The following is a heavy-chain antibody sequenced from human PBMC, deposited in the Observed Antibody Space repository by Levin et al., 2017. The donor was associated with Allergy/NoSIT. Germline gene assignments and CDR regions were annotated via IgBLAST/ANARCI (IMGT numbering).Heavy chain of an antibody. D-gene: IGHD3-10*01. V-gene: IGHV4-34*01. J-gene: IGHJ4*02. CDR3: ARGGLYGLNY. CDR1: GGSFSGYY. CDR2: INHSGST. Sequence: SQTLSLTCAVYGGSFSGYYWSWIRQPPGKGLEWLGEINHSGSTNYNPSLKSRVIISVDTSKNQFSLKLSSVTAADTAVYFCARGGLYGLNYWGQGTLVTVSS.